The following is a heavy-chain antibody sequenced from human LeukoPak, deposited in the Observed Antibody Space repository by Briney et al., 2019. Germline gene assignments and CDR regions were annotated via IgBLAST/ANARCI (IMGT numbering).Heavy chain of an antibody. CDR1: GGSISSSSYY. CDR3: ARAKNLGYCSSTSCYGTFDY. V-gene: IGHV4-39*07. CDR2: IYYSGST. D-gene: IGHD2-2*01. Sequence: PSETLSLTCTVSGGSISSSSYYWGWIRQPPGKGLEWIGSIYYSGSTYYNPSLKSRVTISVDTSKNQFSLKLSSVTAADTAVYYCARAKNLGYCSSTSCYGTFDYWGQGTLVTVSS. J-gene: IGHJ4*02.